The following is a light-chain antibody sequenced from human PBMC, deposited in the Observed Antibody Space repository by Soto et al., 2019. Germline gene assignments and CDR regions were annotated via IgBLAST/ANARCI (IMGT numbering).Light chain of an antibody. CDR1: QSISIH. CDR3: QQYNNWPSWT. Sequence: EIVMTQSPATLSVSPGERATLSCRASQSISIHLAWYQQKPGQAPKLLIYGASTRDTGTPARFSGSGSGKEFTLTISSLQSEDFAVYYCQQYNNWPSWTFGQGTKVEIK. CDR2: GAS. V-gene: IGKV3-15*01. J-gene: IGKJ1*01.